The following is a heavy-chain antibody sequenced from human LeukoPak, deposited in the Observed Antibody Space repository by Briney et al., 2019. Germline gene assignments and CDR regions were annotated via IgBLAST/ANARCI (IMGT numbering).Heavy chain of an antibody. D-gene: IGHD2-15*01. V-gene: IGHV1-24*01. CDR2: FDPEDGET. CDR3: ATEGCSGGSCYFDY. Sequence: ASVKVSCKVSGYTLTELSMHWVRQAPGKGLEWMGGFDPEDGETIYAQKFQGRVTMTEDTSTDTAHMELSSLRSEDTAVYYCATEGCSGGSCYFDYWGQGTLVTVSS. CDR1: GYTLTELS. J-gene: IGHJ4*02.